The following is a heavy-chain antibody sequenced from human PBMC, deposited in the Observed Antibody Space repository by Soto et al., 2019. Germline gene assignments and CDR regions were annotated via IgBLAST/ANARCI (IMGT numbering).Heavy chain of an antibody. J-gene: IGHJ4*02. CDR2: ISYDGSNK. D-gene: IGHD3-9*01. Sequence: GGSLRLSCAASGFTFSSYGMHWFRQAPGKGLEWVAVISYDGSNKYYADSVKGRFTISRDNSKNTRYRQMNSLRAEDTAVYYCAKEPGGAGYYDIHPVPYFDYWGQGTLVTVSS. V-gene: IGHV3-30*18. CDR3: AKEPGGAGYYDIHPVPYFDY. CDR1: GFTFSSYG.